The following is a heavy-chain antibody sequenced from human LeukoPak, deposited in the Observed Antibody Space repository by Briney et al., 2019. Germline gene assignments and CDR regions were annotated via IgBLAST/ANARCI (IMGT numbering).Heavy chain of an antibody. Sequence: ASVKVSCKASGGTFSSYAISWVRQAPGQGLEWMGRIIPIFGIANYAQKFQGRVTITADKSTSTAYMELSSLRPEDTAVYYCAREREKVELPAFDIWGQGTMVTVSS. CDR2: IIPIFGIA. CDR3: AREREKVELPAFDI. CDR1: GGTFSSYA. J-gene: IGHJ3*02. D-gene: IGHD1-7*01. V-gene: IGHV1-69*04.